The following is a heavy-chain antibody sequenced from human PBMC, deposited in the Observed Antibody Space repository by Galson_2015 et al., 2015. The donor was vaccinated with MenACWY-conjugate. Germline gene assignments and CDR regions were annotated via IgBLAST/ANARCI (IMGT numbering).Heavy chain of an antibody. Sequence: QSGAEVKKPGESLKISCKTTGYSFTIYWIAWVRQMPGTGLEWMGLISPGDSNTRYSPSFQGQVTISADKSISTAYLQWSSLKASDTAMYYCARHPPGGRGMDVWGQGTTVTVSS. J-gene: IGHJ6*02. V-gene: IGHV5-51*01. CDR1: GYSFTIYW. CDR2: ISPGDSNT. D-gene: IGHD1-26*01. CDR3: ARHPPGGRGMDV.